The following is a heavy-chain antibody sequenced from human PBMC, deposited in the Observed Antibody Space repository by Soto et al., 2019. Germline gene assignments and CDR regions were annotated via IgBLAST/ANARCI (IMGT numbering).Heavy chain of an antibody. V-gene: IGHV3-23*01. CDR3: ATSPHSSGYYYPGY. D-gene: IGHD3-22*01. CDR1: GFPFSSYA. Sequence: GGSLRLSCAASGFPFSSYAMTWVRQAPGKGLEWVSGISGSGGSTYYADSVKGRFTISRDNSKNTLYLQMNSLRAEDTAVYYCATSPHSSGYYYPGYWGQGTLVTVSS. J-gene: IGHJ4*02. CDR2: ISGSGGST.